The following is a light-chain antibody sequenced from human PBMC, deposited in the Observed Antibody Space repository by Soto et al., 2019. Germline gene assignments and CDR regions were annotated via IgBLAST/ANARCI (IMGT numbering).Light chain of an antibody. CDR2: LNSDGSH. Sequence: QSVLTQSPSASASLGASVKLTCTLSSGHSSYAIAWHQQQPEKGPRYLMKLNSDGSHSKGDGIPDRFSGSSSGAERYLTISSLQSDDEADYYCQTWGTGIWVFGGGTKLTVL. V-gene: IGLV4-69*01. CDR3: QTWGTGIWV. J-gene: IGLJ3*02. CDR1: SGHSSYA.